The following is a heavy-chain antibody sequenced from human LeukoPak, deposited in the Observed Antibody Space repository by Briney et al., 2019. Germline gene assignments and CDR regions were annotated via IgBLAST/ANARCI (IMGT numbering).Heavy chain of an antibody. CDR3: AKDRTRYCSGGSCSQPY. Sequence: GGSLRLSCAASGFTFSSYSMNWVRQAPGKGLEWVSAISGSGGSTYYADSVKGRFTISRDNSKNTLYLQMNSLRAEDTAVYYCAKDRTRYCSGGSCSQPYWGQGTLVTVSS. J-gene: IGHJ4*02. D-gene: IGHD2-15*01. CDR2: ISGSGGST. CDR1: GFTFSSYS. V-gene: IGHV3-23*01.